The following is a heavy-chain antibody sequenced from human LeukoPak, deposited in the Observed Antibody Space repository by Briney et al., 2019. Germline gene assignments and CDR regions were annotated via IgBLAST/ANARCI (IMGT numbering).Heavy chain of an antibody. D-gene: IGHD5-18*01. CDR2: IYYSGST. V-gene: IGHV4-31*03. CDR1: GGSISSDDYY. Sequence: PSQTLSLTCTVSGGSISSDDYYWSWIRQHPGKGREWFGYIYYSGSTYYNPSLKSRVTISIDTSKNQFSLKLSSVTAADTAVYYCARAETPRNSYGYLDHWGQGTLVTVSS. CDR3: ARAETPRNSYGYLDH. J-gene: IGHJ4*02.